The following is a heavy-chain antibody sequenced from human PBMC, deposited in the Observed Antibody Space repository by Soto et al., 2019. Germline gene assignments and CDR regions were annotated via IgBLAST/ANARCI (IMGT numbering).Heavy chain of an antibody. Sequence: QPGGSLRLSCAASGFSFSSYAMHWVRQAPGKGLEWVAVISYDGNNKYYADSVKGRITVSRDSSKNMVYLQMNSLRPEDTAVYYCARAPPRGIAAPGTWGSGMDVWGQGTTVTVSS. V-gene: IGHV3-30-3*01. J-gene: IGHJ6*02. CDR1: GFSFSSYA. D-gene: IGHD6-13*01. CDR2: ISYDGNNK. CDR3: ARAPPRGIAAPGTWGSGMDV.